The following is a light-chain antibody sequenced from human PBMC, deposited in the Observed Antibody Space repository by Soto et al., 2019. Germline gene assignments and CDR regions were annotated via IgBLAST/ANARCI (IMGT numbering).Light chain of an antibody. J-gene: IGKJ1*01. CDR1: QSISSY. V-gene: IGKV1-39*01. CDR2: AAS. Sequence: DIQRTKSPSSLSASVGDRVTITCRASQSISSYLNWYQQKPGKAPKLLIYAASSLQSGVPSRFSGSGSGTDFTLTISSLQPEDFATYYCQQSYSTPPETFGQGTKVEIK. CDR3: QQSYSTPPET.